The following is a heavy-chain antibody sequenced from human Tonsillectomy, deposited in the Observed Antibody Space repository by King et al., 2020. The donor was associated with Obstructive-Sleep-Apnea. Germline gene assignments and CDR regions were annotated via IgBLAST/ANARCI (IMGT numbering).Heavy chain of an antibody. J-gene: IGHJ4*02. D-gene: IGHD3-3*01. Sequence: VQLVESGGGVVQPGRSLRLSCAASGFTFSSYAMHWVRPAPGKGLEGVAVISYDGRNKYYADSVKGRFTISRDNSKNTLYLQMNSLRAEDTAVYYCASSLRFLEWFPLGYWGQGTLVTVSS. CDR2: ISYDGRNK. V-gene: IGHV3-30*04. CDR3: ASSLRFLEWFPLGY. CDR1: GFTFSSYA.